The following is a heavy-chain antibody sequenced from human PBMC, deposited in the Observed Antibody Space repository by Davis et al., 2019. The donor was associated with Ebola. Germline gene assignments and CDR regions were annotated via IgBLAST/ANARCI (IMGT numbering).Heavy chain of an antibody. CDR2: ISAYNGNT. CDR1: EGAFSNSA. J-gene: IGHJ4*02. Sequence: ASVKVSCKASEGAFSNSALSWVRQAPGQGLEWLGWISAYNGNTNYAQILQGRVTMTTDTSTGTAYMELRSLKSDDTAVYYCARQRISIFGVAPTFDFWGQGALVTVSS. CDR3: ARQRISIFGVAPTFDF. D-gene: IGHD3-3*01. V-gene: IGHV1-18*01.